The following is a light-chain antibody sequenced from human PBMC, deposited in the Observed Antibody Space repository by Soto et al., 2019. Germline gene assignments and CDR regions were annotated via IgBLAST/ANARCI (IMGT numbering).Light chain of an antibody. CDR2: GAS. J-gene: IGKJ1*01. CDR3: QQYGSSPRT. CDR1: QSVSSNY. V-gene: IGKV3-20*01. Sequence: EIVLTQSPGTLSLSPEERDTHSCRASQSVSSNYLAWYQQKPGQAPRLLIYGASSRATGIPDRFSGSGSGTDFTLTISRLEPEDFAVYYCQQYGSSPRTFGQGTKVDIK.